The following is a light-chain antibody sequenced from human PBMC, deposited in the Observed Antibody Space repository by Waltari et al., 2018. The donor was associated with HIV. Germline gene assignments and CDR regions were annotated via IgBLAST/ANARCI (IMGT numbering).Light chain of an antibody. V-gene: IGLV10-54*04. J-gene: IGLJ2*01. Sequence: QARLTQPPSVSAAGRQTATPTCTANNKDVGNQRVTWLQQHQGQPPKLLFYRNNHRPSGISGRFSASKSGNTASLTVTGLQAEDEADYYCSTCDRSLGALVFGGGTKLTVL. CDR3: STCDRSLGALV. CDR2: RNN. CDR1: NKDVGNQR.